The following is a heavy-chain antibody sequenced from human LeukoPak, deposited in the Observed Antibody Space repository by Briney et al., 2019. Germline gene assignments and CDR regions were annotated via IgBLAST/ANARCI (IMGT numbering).Heavy chain of an antibody. J-gene: IGHJ5*02. CDR2: IRYDGSNK. CDR3: AKDATITMVRGVINWFDP. CDR1: GFTFSSYG. D-gene: IGHD3-10*01. Sequence: GGSLRLSCAASGFTFSSYGMHWVRQAPGKGLEWVAFIRYDGSNKYYADSVKGRFTISRDNSKNTLYLRMNSLRAEDTAVYYCAKDATITMVRGVINWFDPWGQGTLVTVSS. V-gene: IGHV3-30*02.